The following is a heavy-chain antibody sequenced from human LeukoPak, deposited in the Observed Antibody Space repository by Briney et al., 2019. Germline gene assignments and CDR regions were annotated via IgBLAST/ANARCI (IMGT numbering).Heavy chain of an antibody. D-gene: IGHD6-6*01. CDR3: TTPYHYSSSSVTDY. Sequence: GGSLRLSCAASGFTFSNAWMSWVRQAPGKGLEWVGRIKSKTDGGTTDYAAPVKGRFTISRDDSKNTLHLQMNSLKTEDTAVYYCTTPYHYSSSSVTDYWGQGTLVTVSS. CDR1: GFTFSNAW. V-gene: IGHV3-15*01. CDR2: IKSKTDGGTT. J-gene: IGHJ4*02.